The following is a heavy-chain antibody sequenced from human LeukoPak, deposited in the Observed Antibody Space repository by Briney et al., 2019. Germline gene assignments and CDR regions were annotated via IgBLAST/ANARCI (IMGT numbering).Heavy chain of an antibody. CDR1: RYTFTSYD. CDR3: ARDYGGSSGWFDP. V-gene: IGHV1-8*01. D-gene: IGHD4-23*01. J-gene: IGHJ5*02. CDR2: MNPNSENT. Sequence: GASVKVSCKASRYTFTSYDINWVRQPTGQGLEWMGWMNPNSENTGYAQKFQGRGTMTRNTSISTAYMELSSLRSEDTAVYYCARDYGGSSGWFDPWGQGTLVTVSS.